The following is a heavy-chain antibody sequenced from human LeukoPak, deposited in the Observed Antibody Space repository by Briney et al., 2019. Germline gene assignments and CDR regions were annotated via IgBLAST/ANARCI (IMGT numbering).Heavy chain of an antibody. V-gene: IGHV4-39*01. J-gene: IGHJ5*02. CDR1: GGSISSSGYY. Sequence: SETLSLTCTVSGGSISSSGYYWGWIRQPPGKGLEWIASIYYSGSTYYNPSLKSRVTISVDTSKNQLSLKLSSLTAADTAVYYCARHEHSGSYYGLSWFGPWGQGTLVTVSS. D-gene: IGHD1-26*01. CDR3: ARHEHSGSYYGLSWFGP. CDR2: IYYSGST.